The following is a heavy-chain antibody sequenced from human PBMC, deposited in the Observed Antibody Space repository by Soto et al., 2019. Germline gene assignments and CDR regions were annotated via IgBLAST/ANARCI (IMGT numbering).Heavy chain of an antibody. Sequence: QVQLVQSGAEVKKPGSSVKVSCKASGGTFSSYAISWVRQAPGQGLEWMGGIIPIFGTANYAQKFQGRVTITADESTSTAYMEVSSLRYEDTAVYYCARDGGDAPPMNDAFDIWGQGTMVTVSS. CDR1: GGTFSSYA. CDR2: IIPIFGTA. CDR3: ARDGGDAPPMNDAFDI. D-gene: IGHD2-21*02. V-gene: IGHV1-69*01. J-gene: IGHJ3*02.